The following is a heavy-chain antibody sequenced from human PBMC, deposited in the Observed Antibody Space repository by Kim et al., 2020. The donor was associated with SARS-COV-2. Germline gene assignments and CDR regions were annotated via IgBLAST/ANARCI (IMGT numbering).Heavy chain of an antibody. D-gene: IGHD2-15*01. CDR3: ARDRVGNIGFDI. V-gene: IGHV4-59*01. Sequence: NSNPSLKGRVTLSVDTSKNQFSLKLSSVTTAYTAIYYCARDRVGNIGFDIWGQGTMVTVSS. J-gene: IGHJ3*02.